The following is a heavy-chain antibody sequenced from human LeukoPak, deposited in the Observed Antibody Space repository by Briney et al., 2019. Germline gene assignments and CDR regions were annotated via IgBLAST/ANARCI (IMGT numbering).Heavy chain of an antibody. J-gene: IGHJ4*02. CDR2: INPSGGST. D-gene: IGHD6-13*01. CDR1: GYTLTSYY. V-gene: IGHV1-46*01. CDR3: ARDPSLRYSSSWYTYGYHFGY. Sequence: ASVKVSCKASGYTLTSYYMHWVRQAPGQGLEWMGIINPSGGSTSYAQKFQGRVTMTRDTSTSTVYMELSSLRSEDTAVYYCARDPSLRYSSSWYTYGYHFGYWGQGTLVTVSS.